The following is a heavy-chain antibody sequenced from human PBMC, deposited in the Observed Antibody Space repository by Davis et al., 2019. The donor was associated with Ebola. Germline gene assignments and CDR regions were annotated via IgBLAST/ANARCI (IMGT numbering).Heavy chain of an antibody. D-gene: IGHD3-16*01. Sequence: GGSLRLSCAASGFTFRSYAMHWVRQAPGKGLEWVAVISYDGSNAHYAASVKGRFTISRDNSKNPQYLEMNSLKTEDTAVYYCTTDPGVMTTFGGVVRYYGMDLWGQGTTVTVSS. J-gene: IGHJ6*02. CDR1: GFTFRSYA. V-gene: IGHV3-30*04. CDR2: ISYDGSNA. CDR3: TTDPGVMTTFGGVVRYYGMDL.